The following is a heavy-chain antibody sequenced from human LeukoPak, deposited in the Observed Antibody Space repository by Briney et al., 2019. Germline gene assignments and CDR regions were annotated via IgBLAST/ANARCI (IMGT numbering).Heavy chain of an antibody. D-gene: IGHD5-18*01. Sequence: GGSLRLSCAASGFTFSSYGMHWVRQAPGKGLEWVAVISYDGSNKYYADSVKGRFTISRDNSKNTLYLQMNSLRAEDTAVYYCAKGGYSYGYVSPYYFDYWGQGTLVTVSS. J-gene: IGHJ4*02. V-gene: IGHV3-30*18. CDR3: AKGGYSYGYVSPYYFDY. CDR2: ISYDGSNK. CDR1: GFTFSSYG.